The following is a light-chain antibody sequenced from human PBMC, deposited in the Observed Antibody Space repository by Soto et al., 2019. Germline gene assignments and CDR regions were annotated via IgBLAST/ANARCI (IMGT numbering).Light chain of an antibody. V-gene: IGLV1-51*01. CDR2: DKT. Sequence: QSVLTQPPSVSAAPGQEVTISCSGSSSNIGSNYFSWYHHHPGADPKLLIYDKTKRPSGIPDRFSGAKAGTSATLGITGTQTGEEAEYYCGTWDRSLSAGVFGTGTKVTVL. J-gene: IGLJ1*01. CDR3: GTWDRSLSAGV. CDR1: SSNIGSNY.